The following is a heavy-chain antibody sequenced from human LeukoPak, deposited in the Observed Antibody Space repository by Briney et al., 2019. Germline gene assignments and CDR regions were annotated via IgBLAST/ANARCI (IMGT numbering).Heavy chain of an antibody. D-gene: IGHD6-19*01. CDR1: GGSFSGYY. CDR2: INHSGST. J-gene: IGHJ4*02. Sequence: PSETLSLTCAVYGGSFSGYYWSWIRQPPGKGLEWIGEINHSGSTNYNPSLKSRVTISVDTSKNQFSLKLSSVTAADTAVYYCARVSSGWYKYFDYWGQGTLVTVSS. CDR3: ARVSSGWYKYFDY. V-gene: IGHV4-34*01.